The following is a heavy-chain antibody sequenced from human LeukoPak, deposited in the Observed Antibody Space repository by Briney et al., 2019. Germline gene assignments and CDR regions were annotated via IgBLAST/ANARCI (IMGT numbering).Heavy chain of an antibody. J-gene: IGHJ4*02. V-gene: IGHV7-4-1*02. CDR3: AREAYGSGSYHFDY. CDR1: GYTFTSYA. CDR2: INTNTGNP. D-gene: IGHD3-10*01. Sequence: GASVKVSCKASGYTFTSYAMNWVRQAPGQGLEWMGWINTNTGNPMYAQGFTGRFVFSLDTSVSTAYLQISSLEAEDTAIYYCAREAYGSGSYHFDYWGQGTLATASS.